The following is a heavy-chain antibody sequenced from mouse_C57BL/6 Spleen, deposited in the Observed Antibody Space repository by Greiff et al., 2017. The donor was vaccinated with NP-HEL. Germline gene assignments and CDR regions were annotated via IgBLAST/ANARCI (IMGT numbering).Heavy chain of an antibody. Sequence: VKLVESGPGLVAPSQSLSITCTVSGFSLTSYGVHWVRQPPGKGLEWLVVIWSDGSTTYNSALKSRLSISKDNSKSQVFLKMNSLQTDDTAMYYCARHEDYEGDAMDYWGQGTSVTVSS. D-gene: IGHD2-4*01. J-gene: IGHJ4*01. CDR1: GFSLTSYG. V-gene: IGHV2-6-1*01. CDR3: ARHEDYEGDAMDY. CDR2: IWSDGST.